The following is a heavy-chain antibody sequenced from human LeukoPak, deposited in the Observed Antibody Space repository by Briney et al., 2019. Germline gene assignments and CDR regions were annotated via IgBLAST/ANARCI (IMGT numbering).Heavy chain of an antibody. V-gene: IGHV3-15*01. CDR2: IKSKTDGGTT. Sequence: GGSLRLSCAASGFTFSNTWMSWVRQAPGKGLEWVGRIKSKTDGGTTDYAAPVKGRFTISRDDSKNTLYLQVNSLKTEDTAVYYCTTTNLVATTKGDYWGQGTLVTVSS. CDR1: GFTFSNTW. CDR3: TTTNLVATTKGDY. D-gene: IGHD5-12*01. J-gene: IGHJ4*02.